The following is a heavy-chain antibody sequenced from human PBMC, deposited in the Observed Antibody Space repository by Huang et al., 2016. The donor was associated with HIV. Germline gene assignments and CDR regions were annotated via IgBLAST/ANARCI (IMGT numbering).Heavy chain of an antibody. CDR1: GGSFTNYY. CDR2: INNGGST. V-gene: IGHV4-34*01. Sequence: QQQLQQWGAGLLKPSETLSLTCAVYGGSFTNYYWGWIRQPPGKGLEGSGEINNGGSTPYSPSRKSRVTIALDTSKNQVSLKLTAVSAADTAVYYCVRGPRYVSADWYARLRNYWFFDLWGRGSLVSVSS. D-gene: IGHD3-9*01. CDR3: VRGPRYVSADWYARLRNYWFFDL. J-gene: IGHJ2*01.